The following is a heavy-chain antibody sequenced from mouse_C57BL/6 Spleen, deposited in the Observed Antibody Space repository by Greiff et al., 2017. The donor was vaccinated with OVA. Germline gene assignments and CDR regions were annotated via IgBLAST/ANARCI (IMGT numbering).Heavy chain of an antibody. D-gene: IGHD1-1*01. Sequence: EVQLQQSGAELVKPGASVKLSCTASGFNIKDYYMHWVKQRTEQGLEWIGRIDPEDGETKYAPKFQGKATITADTSSNTAYLQLSSLTSEDTAFYYCAVITTVVATGNYAMDYWGQGASVTVSS. V-gene: IGHV14-2*01. CDR3: AVITTVVATGNYAMDY. J-gene: IGHJ4*01. CDR2: IDPEDGET. CDR1: GFNIKDYY.